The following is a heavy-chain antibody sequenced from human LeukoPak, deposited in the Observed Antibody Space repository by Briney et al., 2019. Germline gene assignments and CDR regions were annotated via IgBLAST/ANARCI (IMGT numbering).Heavy chain of an antibody. Sequence: GGSLRLSCAASGFTFSSYSMNWVRQAPGKGLEWVSSISSSSSYIYYADSVKGRFTISRDNSKNTLYLQMNSLRAEDTAVYYCAKDTNTAMVSSLGYWGQGTLVTVSS. CDR2: ISSSSSYI. D-gene: IGHD5-18*01. CDR1: GFTFSSYS. J-gene: IGHJ4*02. V-gene: IGHV3-21*01. CDR3: AKDTNTAMVSSLGY.